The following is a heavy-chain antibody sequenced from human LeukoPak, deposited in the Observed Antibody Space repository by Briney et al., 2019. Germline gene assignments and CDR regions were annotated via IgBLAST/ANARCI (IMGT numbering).Heavy chain of an antibody. CDR2: IGGGSSDT. D-gene: IGHD5-18*01. Sequence: GTSVKLSCKASGFTFTSSSMQWVRQARGQRLEWIIWIGGGSSDTYYAQKLQERVTITRDMSTNTLYLELSSLRSEDTAVYCCADPDKTMAFYYWGEGTLVAVSS. J-gene: IGHJ4*02. CDR1: GFTFTSSS. V-gene: IGHV1-58*02. CDR3: ADPDKTMAFYY.